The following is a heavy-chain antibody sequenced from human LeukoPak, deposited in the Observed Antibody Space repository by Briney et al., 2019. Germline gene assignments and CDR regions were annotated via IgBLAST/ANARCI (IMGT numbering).Heavy chain of an antibody. D-gene: IGHD2-21*02. CDR2: IRSKPNNYAT. CDR3: TTGPNNIVVVTAMVDY. J-gene: IGHJ4*02. V-gene: IGHV3-73*01. CDR1: GFTISGSA. Sequence: GGSLRLSCAASGFTISGSAMHWVRQASGKWLEWVGRIRSKPNNYATTYAASVKGRFTIFRDDSKNTTYLQMNSLKTEDTAVYYCTTGPNNIVVVTAMVDYWGQGTLVTVSS.